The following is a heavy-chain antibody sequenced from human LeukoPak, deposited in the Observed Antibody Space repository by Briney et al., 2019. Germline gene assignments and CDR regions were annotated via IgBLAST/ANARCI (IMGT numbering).Heavy chain of an antibody. CDR2: ISLAGQT. V-gene: IGHV4/OR15-8*02. J-gene: IGHJ4*02. D-gene: IGHD2-8*01. CDR1: GGSISRTYW. Sequence: SETLSLTCTVSGGSISRTYWWRFLRQPPGQGLEWIGEISLAGQTNYNPSLNGRVTMSLDKSSNQLSLHLTSVTAADTVTYFCSGENGPFWLFGYWGQGTLVIVSS. CDR3: SGENGPFWLFGY.